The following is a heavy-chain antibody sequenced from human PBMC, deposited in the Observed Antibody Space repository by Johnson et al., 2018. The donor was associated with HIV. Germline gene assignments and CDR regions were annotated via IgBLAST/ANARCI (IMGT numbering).Heavy chain of an antibody. CDR1: GFTFNDYV. CDR3: ANFRYSSSPDAFDI. D-gene: IGHD6-6*01. Sequence: VQLVESGGGVVQPGRSLRLSCAASGFTFNDYVLNWVRQAPGKGLEWVSAIRGSGGSTYYADSVKGRFTISRDNSKNTLYLQMKSLRAEDTAVYYCANFRYSSSPDAFDIWGQGTMVTVSS. CDR2: IRGSGGST. J-gene: IGHJ3*02. V-gene: IGHV3-23*04.